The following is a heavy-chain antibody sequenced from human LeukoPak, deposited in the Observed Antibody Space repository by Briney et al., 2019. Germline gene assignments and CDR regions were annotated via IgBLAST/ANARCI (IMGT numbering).Heavy chain of an antibody. CDR2: ISCSGGST. CDR1: GFTFSSYA. V-gene: IGHV3-23*01. CDR3: AKPAHYYYDSSGYDAFDI. D-gene: IGHD3-22*01. Sequence: PGGSLRLSCAASGFTFSSYAMSWVRQAPGKGLEWVSAISCSGGSTYYADSVKGRFTISRDNSKNTLYLQMNSLRAEDTAVYYCAKPAHYYYDSSGYDAFDIWGQGTMVTVSS. J-gene: IGHJ3*02.